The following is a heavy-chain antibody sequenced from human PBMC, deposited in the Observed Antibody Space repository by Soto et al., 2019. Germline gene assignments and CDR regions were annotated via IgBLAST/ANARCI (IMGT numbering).Heavy chain of an antibody. CDR2: ISYAGSSK. Sequence: GGSLRLSCAASGFTFSSYSMHWVRQAPGKGLEWVAVISYAGSSKYYADSVKGRFTISRDNSKNTLFLQMSSLRPEDTAVYYCAFLDTVISFDHWGQGTLVTVSS. CDR3: AFLDTVISFDH. CDR1: GFTFSSYS. J-gene: IGHJ4*02. V-gene: IGHV3-30-3*01. D-gene: IGHD4-17*01.